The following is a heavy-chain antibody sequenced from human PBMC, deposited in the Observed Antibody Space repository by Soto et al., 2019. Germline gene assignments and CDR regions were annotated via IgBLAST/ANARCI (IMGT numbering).Heavy chain of an antibody. D-gene: IGHD6-13*01. CDR2: ISYDGSNK. J-gene: IGHJ6*02. Sequence: GGSLRLSCAASGFTFSSYGMHWVRQAPGKGLEWVAVISYDGSNKYYADSVKGRFTISRDNSKNTLYLQMNSLRAEDTAVYYCARDSSFKIAAAENYYYYGMDVWGQGTTVTVSS. V-gene: IGHV3-30*03. CDR1: GFTFSSYG. CDR3: ARDSSFKIAAAENYYYYGMDV.